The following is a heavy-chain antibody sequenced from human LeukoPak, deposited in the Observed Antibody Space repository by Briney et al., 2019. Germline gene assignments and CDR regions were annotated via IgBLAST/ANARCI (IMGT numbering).Heavy chain of an antibody. CDR1: GYTFTGYY. D-gene: IGHD2-15*01. CDR2: IDPNSGGT. CDR3: ARGRTTPIVVVVAATLGGLGFDY. J-gene: IGHJ4*02. Sequence: ASVKVSCKASGYTFTGYYMHWVRQAPGQGLEWMGWIDPNSGGTNYAQKFQGRVTMTRDTSISTAYMELSRLRSDDTAVYYCARGRTTPIVVVVAATLGGLGFDYWGQGTLVTVSS. V-gene: IGHV1-2*02.